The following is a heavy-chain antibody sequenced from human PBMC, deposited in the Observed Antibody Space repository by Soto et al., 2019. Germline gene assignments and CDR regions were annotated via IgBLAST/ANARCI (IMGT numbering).Heavy chain of an antibody. CDR3: ARVNRVTMVPGLVDYYYGMDV. V-gene: IGHV3-30-3*01. J-gene: IGHJ6*02. Sequence: VGSLRLSCAASGFTFSSYAMHWVRQAPGKGLEWVAVISYDGSNKYYADSVKGRFTISRDNSKNTLYLQMNSLRAEDTAVYYCARVNRVTMVPGLVDYYYGMDVWGQGTTVTVSS. D-gene: IGHD3-10*01. CDR1: GFTFSSYA. CDR2: ISYDGSNK.